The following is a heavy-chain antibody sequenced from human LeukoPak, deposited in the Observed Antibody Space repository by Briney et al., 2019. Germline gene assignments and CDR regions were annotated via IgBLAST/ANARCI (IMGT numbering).Heavy chain of an antibody. CDR2: ISDSGSKI. D-gene: IGHD6-19*01. V-gene: IGHV3-48*03. CDR1: GFTSSIYA. CDR3: ARDLRGWYRDFDF. J-gene: IGHJ4*02. Sequence: GGSLRLSCAASGFTSSIYAMTWVRQAPGKGLEWVSYISDSGSKIHYADSVKGRFTISRDNARNSLYLQMNSLRAEDTAVYYCARDLRGWYRDFDFWGQGTLVTVSS.